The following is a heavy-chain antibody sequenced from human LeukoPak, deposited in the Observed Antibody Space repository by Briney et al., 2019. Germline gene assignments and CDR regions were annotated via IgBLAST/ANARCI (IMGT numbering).Heavy chain of an antibody. CDR2: IRNDGGST. CDR1: GFTFSMYA. Sequence: GGSLRLSCAASGFTFSMYAMHWVRQAPGKGLEFISAIRNDGGSTYYANSVKGRFTISRDNSKNTLYLQMGSLETEDMAVYYCARYHTPLRYSDPDAFDIWGQGTMVTVSS. J-gene: IGHJ3*02. V-gene: IGHV3-64*01. D-gene: IGHD3-9*01. CDR3: ARYHTPLRYSDPDAFDI.